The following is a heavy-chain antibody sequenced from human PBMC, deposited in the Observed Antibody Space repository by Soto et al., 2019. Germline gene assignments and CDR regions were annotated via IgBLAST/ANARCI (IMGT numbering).Heavy chain of an antibody. CDR3: VRSPYCGGDCYPVSFFDY. CDR1: GFTFSDYS. V-gene: IGHV3-21*01. J-gene: IGHJ4*02. CDR2: ISSRNTHI. Sequence: SLRLSCAASGFTFSDYSVHWVRQPPGKGLEWVSSISSRNTHIFYSDSVKGRFTVPRDHASNSLSLQMNSLRADDTAVYYCVRSPYCGGDCYPVSFFDYWGQGTLVTVSS. D-gene: IGHD2-21*02.